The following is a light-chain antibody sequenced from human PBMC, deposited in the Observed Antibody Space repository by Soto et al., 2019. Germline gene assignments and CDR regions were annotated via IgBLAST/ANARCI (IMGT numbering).Light chain of an antibody. CDR3: CSYAGSPYV. Sequence: QSALTQPRSVSGSPGPSVTISCTGTSSDVGGYNYVSWFQQHPGNTPKVMIYDVSKRPSGVPDRFSGSKSGNTASLTISGLQAEDEADYYCCSYAGSPYVFGTGTKVTVL. J-gene: IGLJ1*01. CDR2: DVS. CDR1: SSDVGGYNY. V-gene: IGLV2-11*01.